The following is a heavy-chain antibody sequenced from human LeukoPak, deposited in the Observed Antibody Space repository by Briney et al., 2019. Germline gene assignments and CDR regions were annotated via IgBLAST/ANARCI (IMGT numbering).Heavy chain of an antibody. J-gene: IGHJ4*02. D-gene: IGHD3-3*01. CDR1: GYTFTSYG. CDR2: ISAYNGNT. V-gene: IGHV1-18*01. CDR3: ARGRITIFALFLGFDY. Sequence: ASVKVSCKASGYTFTSYGISWVRQAPGQGLEWMGWISAYNGNTNYAQKLQGRVTMTTDTSTSTAYMELRTLRYDDTAVYYCARGRITIFALFLGFDYWRQGPLLPVSS.